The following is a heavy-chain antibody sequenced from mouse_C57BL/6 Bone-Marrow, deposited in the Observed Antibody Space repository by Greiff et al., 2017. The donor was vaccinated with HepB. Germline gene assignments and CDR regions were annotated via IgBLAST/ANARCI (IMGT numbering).Heavy chain of an antibody. J-gene: IGHJ2*01. V-gene: IGHV5-17*01. D-gene: IGHD2-4*01. CDR1: GFTFSDYG. Sequence: DVMLVESGGGLVKPGGSLKLSCAASGFTFSDYGMHWVRQAPEKGLEWVAYISSGSSTIYYADTVKGRFTISRDNAKNTLFLQMTSLRSEDTAMYYCARLYDYDGVDYWGQGTTLTVSS. CDR3: ARLYDYDGVDY. CDR2: ISSGSSTI.